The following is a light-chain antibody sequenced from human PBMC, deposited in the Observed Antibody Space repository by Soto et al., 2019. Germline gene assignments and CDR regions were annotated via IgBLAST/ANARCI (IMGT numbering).Light chain of an antibody. V-gene: IGKV2-28*01. J-gene: IGKJ1*01. CDR1: QSLLQSNGYNY. Sequence: DLVMTQSPLSLPVTPGEPASISCRSSQSLLQSNGYNYLDWYLQKPGQSPQLLIYLGSNRASGVYDRFSGSGSGTDFTLKISRVEAEDVGVYYCMQALQTPWTFGQGTKVEIK. CDR2: LGS. CDR3: MQALQTPWT.